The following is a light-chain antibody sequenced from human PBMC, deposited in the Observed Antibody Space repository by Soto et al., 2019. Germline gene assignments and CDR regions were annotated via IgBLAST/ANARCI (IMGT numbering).Light chain of an antibody. V-gene: IGLV2-8*01. CDR3: SSYAGSNNYV. CDR2: EVS. Sequence: QSVLTQPPSASGSPGQSVTISCTGNSSVVGGYNYVSWYQQHPGKAPKLMIYEVSKRPSGFPDRFSGSKSGNTASLTVSGLQAEDEADYYCSSYAGSNNYVFGTGTKVTVL. CDR1: SSVVGGYNY. J-gene: IGLJ1*01.